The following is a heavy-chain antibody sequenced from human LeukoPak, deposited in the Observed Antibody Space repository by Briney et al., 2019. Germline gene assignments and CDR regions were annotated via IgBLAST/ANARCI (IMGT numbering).Heavy chain of an antibody. CDR2: IHPSVGSA. V-gene: IGHV1-46*01. Sequence: ASVKVSCKASGYTFTSYYMHWVRQDPGQGLEWMGVIHPSVGSATCAEKFQGRVTMTWDTSTSTVYMELSSLRSEDTAVYYCVRSSYGLNPDYWGQGTLVTVSS. J-gene: IGHJ4*02. CDR1: GYTFTSYY. CDR3: VRSSYGLNPDY. D-gene: IGHD5-18*01.